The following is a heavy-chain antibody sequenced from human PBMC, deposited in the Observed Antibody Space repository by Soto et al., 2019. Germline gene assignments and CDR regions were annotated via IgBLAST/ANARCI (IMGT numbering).Heavy chain of an antibody. CDR1: GGSISSYY. D-gene: IGHD2-8*02. CDR3: ARDTGGQTFDY. V-gene: IGHV4-59*01. CDR2: IYYSGST. Sequence: SETLSLTCTVSGGSISSYYWSWIRQPPGKGLEWIGYIYYSGSTNYNPSLKSRVTISVDTSKNQFSLKLSSVTAADTAVYYCARDTGGQTFDYWGQGTLVTVSS. J-gene: IGHJ4*02.